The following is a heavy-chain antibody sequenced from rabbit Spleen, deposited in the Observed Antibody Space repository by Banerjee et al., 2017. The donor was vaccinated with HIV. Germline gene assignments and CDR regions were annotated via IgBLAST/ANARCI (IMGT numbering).Heavy chain of an antibody. CDR2: IYAGSSGST. CDR1: GFSFSSSYW. D-gene: IGHD4-1*01. J-gene: IGHJ4*01. V-gene: IGHV1S40*01. Sequence: QSLEESGGDLVKPGASLTLTCTASGFSFSSSYWICWVRQAPGKGLEWIACIYAGSSGSTAYASWAKGRFTISKTSSTTVDLKMTSLTAADTATYFCARDLAGVIGWNFSLWGPGTLVTVS. CDR3: ARDLAGVIGWNFSL.